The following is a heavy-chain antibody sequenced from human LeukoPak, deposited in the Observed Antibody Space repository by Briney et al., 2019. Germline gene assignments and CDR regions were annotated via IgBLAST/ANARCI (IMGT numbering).Heavy chain of an antibody. CDR1: GYTFTSYG. CDR2: MNPNSGNT. J-gene: IGHJ3*02. CDR3: ASRSSSSNFNAFDI. D-gene: IGHD6-13*01. V-gene: IGHV1-8*02. Sequence: ASVKVSCKASGYTFTSYGISWVRQAPGQGLEWMGWMNPNSGNTGYAQKFQGRVTMTRNTSISTAYMELSSLRSEDTAVYYCASRSSSSNFNAFDIWGQGTMVTVSS.